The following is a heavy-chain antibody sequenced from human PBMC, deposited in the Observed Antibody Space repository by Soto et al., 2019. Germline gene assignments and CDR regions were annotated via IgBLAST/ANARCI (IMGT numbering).Heavy chain of an antibody. V-gene: IGHV6-1*01. CDR3: ARSMTTVVTLDY. CDR2: TYYRSKWYN. D-gene: IGHD4-17*01. CDR1: GDSVSTNSAT. Sequence: SQTLSLTCAISGDSVSTNSATWDWIRQSPSRGLEWLGRTYYRSKWYNDYAVSVKGRITINPDTSNNQLSLQLNSVTPDDTAVYYCARSMTTVVTLDYWGQGTLVTVSS. J-gene: IGHJ4*02.